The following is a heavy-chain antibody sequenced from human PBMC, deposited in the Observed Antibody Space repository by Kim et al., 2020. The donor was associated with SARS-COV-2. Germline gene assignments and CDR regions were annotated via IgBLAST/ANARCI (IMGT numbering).Heavy chain of an antibody. D-gene: IGHD1-26*01. Sequence: SETLSLTCNVSGGSFTAYHWTWIRQPPGGGLEWIGEINHYGSTNYNPSLMSRISISVNTSERQFSLTLRSVTVADTGFYYCARAPTVRVFPYWSPGALVTVTS. V-gene: IGHV4-34*01. CDR3: ARAPTVRVFPY. CDR1: GGSFTAYH. CDR2: INHYGST. J-gene: IGHJ4*02.